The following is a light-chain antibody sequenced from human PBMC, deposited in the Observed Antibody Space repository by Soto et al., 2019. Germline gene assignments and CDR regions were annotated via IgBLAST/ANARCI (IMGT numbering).Light chain of an antibody. Sequence: QSALTQPRSVSGSPGQSVTISCSGTSSDVGGHNFVSWYQQHPGKAPKVIVYDVSKRPSGVPDRFSGSKSANTASLTISGLQAEHEADYYCCSYGGSYFYVFGSGTKVTVL. J-gene: IGLJ1*01. CDR1: SSDVGGHNF. CDR3: CSYGGSYFYV. V-gene: IGLV2-11*01. CDR2: DVS.